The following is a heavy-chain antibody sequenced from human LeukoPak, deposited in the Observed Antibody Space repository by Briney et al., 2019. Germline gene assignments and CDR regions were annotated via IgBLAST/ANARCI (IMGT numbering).Heavy chain of an antibody. D-gene: IGHD3-22*01. J-gene: IGHJ4*02. CDR3: ARDSPTSMIVNGFFAS. CDR2: IRQDGSEK. Sequence: QPGGSLRLXCTASGSTFSSYWMSWVRQAPGKGLEWVATIRQDGSEKYCVDSVKGRFTIFRDNAKNSLYLQMSSLRADDTAVYYCARDSPTSMIVNGFFASWGLGTQVTVSS. V-gene: IGHV3-7*01. CDR1: GSTFSSYW.